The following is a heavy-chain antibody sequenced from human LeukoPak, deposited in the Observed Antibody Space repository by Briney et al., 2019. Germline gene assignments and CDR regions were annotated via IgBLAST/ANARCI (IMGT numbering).Heavy chain of an antibody. D-gene: IGHD3-10*01. J-gene: IGHJ4*02. CDR3: AKSLGGWFGGLDY. CDR1: GFTFCDYA. Sequence: SLRLSCAASGFTFCDYAMHWVRQAPRKGLEWVSGIDWNGGNIGYADSVKGRFTISRDNAKNSLYLQMNSLIIEDTAFYYCAKSLGGWFGGLDYWGQGTLVTVSS. V-gene: IGHV3-9*01. CDR2: IDWNGGNI.